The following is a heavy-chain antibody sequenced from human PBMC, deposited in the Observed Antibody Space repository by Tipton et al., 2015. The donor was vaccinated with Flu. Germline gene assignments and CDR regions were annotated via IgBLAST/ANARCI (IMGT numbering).Heavy chain of an antibody. Sequence: VQLVQSGAEVRKPGESLRISCKASGYKFSNNWIDWVRQMPGKGLEWLGIFYPGDSDTRYSPSFQGQVTISADKSITTAYLEWSSLKASDTAMYYCVTWGGNSAGYYFDYWGQGTLVTVSS. D-gene: IGHD4-23*01. CDR2: FYPGDSDT. CDR3: VTWGGNSAGYYFDY. V-gene: IGHV5-51*01. CDR1: GYKFSNNW. J-gene: IGHJ4*02.